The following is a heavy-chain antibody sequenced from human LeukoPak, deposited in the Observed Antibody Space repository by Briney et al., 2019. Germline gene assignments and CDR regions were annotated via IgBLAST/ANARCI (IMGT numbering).Heavy chain of an antibody. V-gene: IGHV3-21*01. CDR2: ISSSSSYI. CDR3: ARTLIAARPGAFDI. Sequence: GGSLRLSCAASGFTFSSYSMNWVRQAPGKGLEWVSSISSSSSYIYYADSVKSRFTISRDNAKNSLYLQMNSLRAEDTAVYYCARTLIAARPGAFDIWGQGTMVTVSS. J-gene: IGHJ3*02. D-gene: IGHD6-6*01. CDR1: GFTFSSYS.